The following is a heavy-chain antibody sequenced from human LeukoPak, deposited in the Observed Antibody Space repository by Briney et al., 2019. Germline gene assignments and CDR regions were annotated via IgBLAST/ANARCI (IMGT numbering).Heavy chain of an antibody. V-gene: IGHV4-38-2*01. CDR2: IYQSGST. J-gene: IGHJ4*02. D-gene: IGHD3-22*01. CDR1: GYSISSGYY. CDR3: ARAPPDSSGYHDY. Sequence: SETPSLTCGVSGYSISSGYYWGWIRQPPGKGLEWIGSIYQSGSTYYNPSLKSRVTISVDTSKNQFSLKLSSVTAADAAVYYCARAPPDSSGYHDYWGQGTLVTVSS.